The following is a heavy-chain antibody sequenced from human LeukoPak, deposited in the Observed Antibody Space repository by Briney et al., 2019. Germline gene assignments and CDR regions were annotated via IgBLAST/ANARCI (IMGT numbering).Heavy chain of an antibody. CDR3: ARDEYCSGGSCKGDFDY. CDR2: ISSSSSTI. Sequence: PGGSLRLSCAASGFTFSSYSMNWVRQAPGKGLEWVSYISSSSSTIYYADSVEGRFTISRDNAKNSLYLQMNSLRAEDTAVYYCARDEYCSGGSCKGDFDYWGQGTLVTVSS. D-gene: IGHD2-15*01. CDR1: GFTFSSYS. J-gene: IGHJ4*02. V-gene: IGHV3-48*01.